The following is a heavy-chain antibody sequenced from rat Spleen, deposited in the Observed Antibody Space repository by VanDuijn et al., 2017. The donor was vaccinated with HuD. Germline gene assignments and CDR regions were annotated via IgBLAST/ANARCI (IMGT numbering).Heavy chain of an antibody. CDR3: STAGSFTDYYFAGGFDY. CDR1: GFTFSDYD. Sequence: EVQLVESGGGLVQPGRSLKLSCAASGFTFSDYDMAWVRQTPTRGLEWIASISTGGDITYYRDSVKGRFTISRDDAKNTQYLQMDSLRSEDTATYYCSTAGSFTDYYFAGGFDYWGQGVMVTVSS. J-gene: IGHJ2*01. CDR2: ISTGGDIT. D-gene: IGHD1-6*01. V-gene: IGHV5S13*01.